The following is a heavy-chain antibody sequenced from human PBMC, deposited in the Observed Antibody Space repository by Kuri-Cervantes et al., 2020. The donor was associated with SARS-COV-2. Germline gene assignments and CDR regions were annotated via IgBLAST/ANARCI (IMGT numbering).Heavy chain of an antibody. J-gene: IGHJ4*02. Sequence: LSLTCAASGFNFSRTDMHWVRQAPGKGLEWVAVISHDGKNKKCIASGKGRFTTSRDNSQNTLYLHMKSLRSEDTAMYYCAKDRVGVQDFWGQGTLVTVSS. D-gene: IGHD2-21*01. CDR1: GFNFSRTD. CDR3: AKDRVGVQDF. CDR2: ISHDGKNK. V-gene: IGHV3-30*18.